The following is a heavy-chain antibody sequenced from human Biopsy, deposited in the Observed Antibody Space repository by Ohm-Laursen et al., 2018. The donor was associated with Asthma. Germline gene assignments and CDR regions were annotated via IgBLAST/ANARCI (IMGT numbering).Heavy chain of an antibody. CDR3: ARKAGSCISRTCYSLDF. CDR2: TNSVFGTT. V-gene: IGHV1-69*13. Sequence: GASVKVSCKSLGGTFNTYVIGWVRQAPGQGLEWMGGTNSVFGTTTYSQKFQERVTITADDSTSTVYMELSSLRSEDTAVYYCARKAGSCISRTCYSLDFWGQGTLVTVSS. J-gene: IGHJ4*02. CDR1: GGTFNTYV. D-gene: IGHD2-2*01.